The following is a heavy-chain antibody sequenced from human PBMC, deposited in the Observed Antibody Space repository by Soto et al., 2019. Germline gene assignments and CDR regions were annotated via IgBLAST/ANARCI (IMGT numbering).Heavy chain of an antibody. V-gene: IGHV1-69*13. Sequence: GPSVKVSCKAPGGTFSSYAISWVRQAPRQGLEWMGGIIPIFGTANYAQKLQGRVTITADESTSTAYMELSSLRSEDTAVYYCAAVVDTAMVRYYYYYGMDVWGQGTTVTVSS. J-gene: IGHJ6*02. CDR3: AAVVDTAMVRYYYYYGMDV. CDR1: GGTFSSYA. CDR2: IIPIFGTA. D-gene: IGHD5-18*01.